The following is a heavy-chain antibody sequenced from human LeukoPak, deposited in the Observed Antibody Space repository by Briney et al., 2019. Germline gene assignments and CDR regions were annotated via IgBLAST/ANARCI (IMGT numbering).Heavy chain of an antibody. D-gene: IGHD3-22*01. CDR1: GFTFSSYS. V-gene: IGHV3-21*01. CDR2: ISSSSSYI. J-gene: IGHJ4*02. Sequence: GGSLRLSCAASGFTFSSYSMHWVRQAPGKGPEWVSSISSSSSYIYYADSVKGRFTISRDNAKSSLYLQMNSLRAEDTAVFYCARDELDSSGYFDYWGQGTLVTVPS. CDR3: ARDELDSSGYFDY.